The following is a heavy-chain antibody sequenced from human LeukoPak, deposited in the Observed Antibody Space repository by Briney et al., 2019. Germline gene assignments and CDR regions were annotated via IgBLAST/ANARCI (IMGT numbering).Heavy chain of an antibody. D-gene: IGHD3-10*01. CDR3: AKSNGYGLVDI. CDR1: GGSISTSNYY. J-gene: IGHJ3*02. CDR2: IFYSGST. Sequence: SETLSLTCTVSGGSISTSNYYWGWIRQPPGKGLEWIVNIFYSGSTYYSPSLKSRVTISLDTSRNQFSLKLNSVTAADTAVYYCAKSNGYGLVDIWGRGTMVTVSS. V-gene: IGHV4-39*07.